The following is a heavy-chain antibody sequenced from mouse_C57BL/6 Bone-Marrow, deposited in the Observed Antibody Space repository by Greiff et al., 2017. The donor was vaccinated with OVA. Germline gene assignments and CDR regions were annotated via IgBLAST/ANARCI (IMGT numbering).Heavy chain of an antibody. CDR1: GYTFTSYG. CDR2: IYPRSGNT. V-gene: IGHV1-81*01. CDR3: AYPLITTVVG. D-gene: IGHD1-1*01. J-gene: IGHJ3*02. Sequence: QVQLKESGAELARPGASVKLSCKASGYTFTSYGISWVKQRTGQGLEWIGEIYPRSGNTYYNEKFKGKATLTADKSSSTAYMELRSLTSEDSAVYFCAYPLITTVVGWGQGTLVTVSA.